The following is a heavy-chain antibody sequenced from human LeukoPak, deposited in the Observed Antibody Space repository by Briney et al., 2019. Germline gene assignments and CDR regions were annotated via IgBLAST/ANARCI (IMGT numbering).Heavy chain of an antibody. CDR3: ARDLEGGSSSDY. CDR2: ISYDGSNK. V-gene: IGHV3-30-3*01. CDR1: GFTFSSYA. D-gene: IGHD6-13*01. Sequence: GRSLRLSCAASGFTFSSYAMHWVRQASGKGLEWVAVISYDGSNKYYADSVKGRFTISRDNAKNSLYLQMNSLRAEDTAVYYCARDLEGGSSSDYWGQGTLVTVSS. J-gene: IGHJ4*02.